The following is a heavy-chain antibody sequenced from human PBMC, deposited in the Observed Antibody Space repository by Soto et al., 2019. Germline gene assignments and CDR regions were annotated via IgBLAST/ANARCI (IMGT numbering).Heavy chain of an antibody. CDR1: DGSISGYF. CDR3: ARHGMDYYDSSGYYYSPYYFDY. CDR2: IHDTETT. D-gene: IGHD3-22*01. V-gene: IGHV4-59*08. J-gene: IGHJ4*02. Sequence: SETLSLTCIVSDGSISGYFWSWIRQPPGKGLEWIGYIHDTETTNYNPSLKSRVTMSVDTSKNQFSLKLSSVTAADTAVYYCARHGMDYYDSSGYYYSPYYFDYWGQGTLVTVSS.